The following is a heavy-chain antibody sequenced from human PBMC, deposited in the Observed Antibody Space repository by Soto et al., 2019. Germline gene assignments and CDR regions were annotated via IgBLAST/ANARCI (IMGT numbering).Heavy chain of an antibody. CDR3: SKGGPMVVVPALGNYFDY. Sequence: HPGGSLRLSCAASGFTFDDYAMHWVRQAPGKGLEWVSGISWTSGSIGYADSVKGRFTISRDNAKNSLYLQMNRLRAEDTALYYCSKGGPMVVVPALGNYFDYWGQGTLVTVSS. D-gene: IGHD2-2*01. CDR2: ISWTSGSI. J-gene: IGHJ4*02. V-gene: IGHV3-9*01. CDR1: GFTFDDYA.